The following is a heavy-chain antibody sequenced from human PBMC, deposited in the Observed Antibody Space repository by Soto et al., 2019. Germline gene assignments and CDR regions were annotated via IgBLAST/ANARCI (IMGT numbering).Heavy chain of an antibody. V-gene: IGHV3-23*01. CDR2: ISGSGDYT. CDR3: AKHSDINGSNIDY. Sequence: GGSLRLSCAASGFAFSRYAMTWVRQAPGKGLEWVSLISGSGDYTYYADSVKGRFTISRDNPKNTLFLQMNSLRAEETAIYYCAKHSDINGSNIDYWGQGTMVTVYS. CDR1: GFAFSRYA. D-gene: IGHD3-22*01. J-gene: IGHJ4*02.